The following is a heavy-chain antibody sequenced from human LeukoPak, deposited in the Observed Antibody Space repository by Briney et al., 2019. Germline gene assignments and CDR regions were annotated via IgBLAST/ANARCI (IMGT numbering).Heavy chain of an antibody. Sequence: GASVKVSCKVSGYTLTELSMHRVRQAPGKGLEWMGGFDPEDGETIYAQKFQGRVTMTEDTSTDTAYMELSSLRSEDTAVYYCAGMGCSGGSCYKYYYGMDVWGQGTTVTVSS. V-gene: IGHV1-24*01. CDR2: FDPEDGET. D-gene: IGHD2-15*01. CDR1: GYTLTELS. CDR3: AGMGCSGGSCYKYYYGMDV. J-gene: IGHJ6*02.